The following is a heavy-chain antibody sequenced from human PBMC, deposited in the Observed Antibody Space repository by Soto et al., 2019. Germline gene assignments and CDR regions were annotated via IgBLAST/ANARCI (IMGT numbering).Heavy chain of an antibody. Sequence: GGSLRLSCAASGFTFSSYWMHWVRQAPGKGLVWVSRINSDGSSTSYADSVKGRFTISRDNAKNRLYLQMNSLRAEDTAVYYCARINSSGWYPYYYYYGMDVWGQGTTVTVSS. CDR2: INSDGSST. D-gene: IGHD6-19*01. J-gene: IGHJ6*02. CDR3: ARINSSGWYPYYYYYGMDV. CDR1: GFTFSSYW. V-gene: IGHV3-74*01.